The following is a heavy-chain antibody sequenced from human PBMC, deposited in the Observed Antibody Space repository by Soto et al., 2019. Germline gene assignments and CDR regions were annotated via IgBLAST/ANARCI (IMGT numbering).Heavy chain of an antibody. CDR3: AREGRVYYGSGSSNNWFDP. V-gene: IGHV4-31*03. J-gene: IGHJ5*02. D-gene: IGHD3-10*01. CDR2: IYYSGST. Sequence: SETLSLTCTFSGGSISSGGYYLSWIRQHPGKGLEWIGYIYYSGSTYYNPSLKSRVTISVDTSKNQFSLKLSSVTAADTAVYYCAREGRVYYGSGSSNNWFDPWGQGTLVTVSS. CDR1: GGSISSGGYY.